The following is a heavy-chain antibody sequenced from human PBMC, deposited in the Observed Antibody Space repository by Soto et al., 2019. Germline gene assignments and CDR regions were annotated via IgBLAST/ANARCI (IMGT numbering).Heavy chain of an antibody. V-gene: IGHV3-72*01. D-gene: IGHD3-16*01. J-gene: IGHJ6*02. Sequence: EVELVESGGGLVQAGGSLRVSCGVSGLTSSDHYLDWVRRAPGKGLEWVGRTANKRSRYTTEYAASVKGRFIISRDDSKNSVYLQMNSLKIEDTAVYYCARAGFGHGLDVWGQGTTVTVSS. CDR3: ARAGFGHGLDV. CDR2: TANKRSRYTT. CDR1: GLTSSDHY.